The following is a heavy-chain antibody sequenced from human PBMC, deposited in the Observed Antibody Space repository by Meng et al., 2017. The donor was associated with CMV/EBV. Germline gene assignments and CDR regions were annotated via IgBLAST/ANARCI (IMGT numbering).Heavy chain of an antibody. J-gene: IGHJ4*02. CDR3: ARDSAVAGVVDY. CDR2: IYYSGST. CDR1: GGSISSSSYS. Sequence: QLQVQGSGPGLVKPSETLSLTCTVSGGSISSSSYSWGWIRQPPGKGLEWIGSIYYSGSTYYNPSLKSRVTISVDTSKNQFSLKLSSVTAADTAVYYCARDSAVAGVVDYWGQGTLVTVSS. D-gene: IGHD6-19*01. V-gene: IGHV4-39*07.